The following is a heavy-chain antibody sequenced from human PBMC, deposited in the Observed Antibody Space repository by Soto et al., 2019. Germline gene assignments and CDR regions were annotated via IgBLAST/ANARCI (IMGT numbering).Heavy chain of an antibody. CDR1: GGTFSSYA. V-gene: IGHV1-69*13. CDR3: ASNDFWSGYLSGPTYYFDY. J-gene: IGHJ4*02. CDR2: IIPIFGTA. D-gene: IGHD3-3*01. Sequence: ASVKVSCKASGGTFSSYAISWVRQAPGQGLEWMGGIIPIFGTANYAQKFQGRVTITADESTSTAYMELSSLRSEDTAVYYCASNDFWSGYLSGPTYYFDYWGQGTLVTVSS.